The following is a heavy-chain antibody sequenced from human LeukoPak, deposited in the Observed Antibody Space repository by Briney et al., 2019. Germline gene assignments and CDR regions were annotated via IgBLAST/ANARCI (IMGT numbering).Heavy chain of an antibody. CDR1: GFTFSSYG. CDR2: IRYDGSNK. CDR3: ARMDDYGDTPDY. D-gene: IGHD4-17*01. V-gene: IGHV3-30*02. J-gene: IGHJ4*02. Sequence: GGSLRLSCAASGFTFSSYGMHWVRQAPGKGLEWVAFIRYDGSNKYYADSVKGRFTISRDNSKNTLYLQMNSLRAEDTAVYYCARMDDYGDTPDYWGQGTLVTVSS.